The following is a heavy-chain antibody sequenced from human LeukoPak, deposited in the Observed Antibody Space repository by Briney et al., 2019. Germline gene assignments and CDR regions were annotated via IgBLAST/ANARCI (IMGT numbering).Heavy chain of an antibody. V-gene: IGHV4-59*08. D-gene: IGHD6-19*01. CDR2: IYYSGST. J-gene: IGHJ4*02. Sequence: SETLSLTCTVPGGSISSYYWTWIRQPPGKGLEWIGYIYYSGSTNYNPSLKSRVSISVNTSKNQFSLNLSSVTAADTAVYYCAAFRQWLVILDYWGQGTLVTVSS. CDR1: GGSISSYY. CDR3: AAFRQWLVILDY.